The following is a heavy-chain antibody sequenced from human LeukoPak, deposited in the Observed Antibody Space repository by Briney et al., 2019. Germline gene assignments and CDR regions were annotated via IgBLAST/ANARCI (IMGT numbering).Heavy chain of an antibody. J-gene: IGHJ4*02. CDR1: GFTFSSYS. CDR3: AKEIAAAPYYFDY. CDR2: ISSSSSYI. V-gene: IGHV3-21*04. D-gene: IGHD6-13*01. Sequence: GGSLRLSCAASGFTFSSYSMNWVRQAPGKGLEWVSSISSSSSYIYYADSVKGRFTISRDNAKNSLYLQMNSLRAEDTALYYCAKEIAAAPYYFDYWGQGTLVTVSS.